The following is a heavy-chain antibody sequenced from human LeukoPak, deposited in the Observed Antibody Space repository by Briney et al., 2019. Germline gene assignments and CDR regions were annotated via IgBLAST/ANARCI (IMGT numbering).Heavy chain of an antibody. J-gene: IGHJ4*02. CDR3: ARLPRYCGGDCYRFDY. D-gene: IGHD2-21*02. CDR1: GGSISSSSYY. CDR2: IYYSGST. Sequence: PSETLSLTCTVSGGSISSSSYYWGWIRQPPGKGLEWIRSIYYSGSTYYNPSLKSRVTISVDTSKSQFSLKLSSVTAADTAVYYCARLPRYCGGDCYRFDYWGQGTLVTVSS. V-gene: IGHV4-39*01.